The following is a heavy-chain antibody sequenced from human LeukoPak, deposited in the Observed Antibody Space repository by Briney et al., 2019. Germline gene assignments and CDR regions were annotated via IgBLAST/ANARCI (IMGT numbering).Heavy chain of an antibody. D-gene: IGHD5-12*01. CDR2: IRSSSET. Sequence: GGSLRLSCTASGFIFSQYSMNWVRQAPGKGLEWVSHIRSSSETFYADSVKGRFTISRDNARNSLYLQMNNLRGEDTAIYYCARDAGNSGYGCDLWGQGTLVTVSS. J-gene: IGHJ5*02. CDR1: GFIFSQYS. CDR3: ARDAGNSGYGCDL. V-gene: IGHV3-48*01.